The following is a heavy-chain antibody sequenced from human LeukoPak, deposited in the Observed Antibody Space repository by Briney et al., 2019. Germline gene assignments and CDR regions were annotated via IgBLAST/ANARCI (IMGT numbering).Heavy chain of an antibody. CDR3: ARGEWELLGLDY. D-gene: IGHD1-26*01. CDR2: ISSSSSYI. J-gene: IGHJ4*02. V-gene: IGHV3-21*01. CDR1: GFIFSSYS. Sequence: PGGSLRLSCAASGFIFSSYSMNWVREAPGKGLEWVSSISSSSSYIYYADSVKGRFTISRDNAKNSLYLQMNSLRAEDTAVYYCARGEWELLGLDYWGQGTLVTVSS.